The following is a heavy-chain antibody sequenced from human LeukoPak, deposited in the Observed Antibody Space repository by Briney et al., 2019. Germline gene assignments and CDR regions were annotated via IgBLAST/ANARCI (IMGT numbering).Heavy chain of an antibody. Sequence: GASVKVSCKASGYSFTGYYMHWVRQAPGQGLEWMGWINPNSGDTNYAQKFQGRVTMTRDTSISTAYMELSRLRSDDTAVYYCARVRSIGAFLQLWDKIAFDIWGQGTMVTVSS. V-gene: IGHV1-2*02. D-gene: IGHD5-18*01. J-gene: IGHJ3*02. CDR1: GYSFTGYY. CDR2: INPNSGDT. CDR3: ARVRSIGAFLQLWDKIAFDI.